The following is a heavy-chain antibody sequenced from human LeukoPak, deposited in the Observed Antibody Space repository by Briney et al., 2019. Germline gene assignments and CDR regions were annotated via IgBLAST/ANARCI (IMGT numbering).Heavy chain of an antibody. Sequence: GGSLRLSCAASGFTFDDYAMHWVRQAPGKGLEWVSGISWNSGSIGYADSVKGRFTISRDNAKNSLYLQMNSLRAEDTALYYCAKGPRSSTSYNWFDPWGQGTLVTVSP. D-gene: IGHD2-2*01. V-gene: IGHV3-9*01. J-gene: IGHJ5*02. CDR1: GFTFDDYA. CDR3: AKGPRSSTSYNWFDP. CDR2: ISWNSGSI.